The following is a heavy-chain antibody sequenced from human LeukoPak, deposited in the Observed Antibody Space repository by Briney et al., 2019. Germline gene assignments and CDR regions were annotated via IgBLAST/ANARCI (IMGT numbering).Heavy chain of an antibody. V-gene: IGHV3-7*01. CDR1: GFTFSSYW. D-gene: IGHD3-3*01. J-gene: IGHJ4*02. CDR2: IKQDGSEK. CDR3: ARDSAGYYDFWSGYYGPDY. Sequence: GGSLRLSCAASGFTFSSYWMSWVRQAPGKGLEWVANIKQDGSEKYYVDSVKGRFTISRDNAKNSLYLQMNSLRAEDTAVYYCARDSAGYYDFWSGYYGPDYWGQGTLVTVSS.